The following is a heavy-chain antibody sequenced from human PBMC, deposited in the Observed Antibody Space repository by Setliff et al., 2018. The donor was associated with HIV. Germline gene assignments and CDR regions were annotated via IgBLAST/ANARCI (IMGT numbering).Heavy chain of an antibody. Sequence: GGSLRLSCAASGFAFDNYCMTWVRQAPGKGLEWVSAIGGSTGSTYYADSVKGRFTISRDSSKSMLYLQMNSLRVEDTAIYYCAKPLTQWGVSPYHYAFGVWGQGTTVTVSS. D-gene: IGHD1-26*01. J-gene: IGHJ6*02. V-gene: IGHV3-23*01. CDR2: IGGSTGST. CDR3: AKPLTQWGVSPYHYAFGV. CDR1: GFAFDNYC.